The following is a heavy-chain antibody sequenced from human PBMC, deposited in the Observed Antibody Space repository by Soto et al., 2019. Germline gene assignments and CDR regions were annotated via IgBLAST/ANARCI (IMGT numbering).Heavy chain of an antibody. J-gene: IGHJ4*02. D-gene: IGHD5-18*01. Sequence: PGESLKISCTGSGNSFTSYWIGWVRQMPGKGLEWMGTIYLGDSNTRYSPTFQGQVTISADRSISTAYLQWSSLKASDTAVYYCTTEGYPDYWGQGTLVTVSS. CDR3: TTEGYPDY. CDR2: IYLGDSNT. CDR1: GNSFTSYW. V-gene: IGHV5-51*01.